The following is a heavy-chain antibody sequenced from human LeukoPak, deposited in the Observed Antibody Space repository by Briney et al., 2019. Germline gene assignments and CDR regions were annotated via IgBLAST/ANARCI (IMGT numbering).Heavy chain of an antibody. CDR2: NSGSGGST. D-gene: IGHD2-8*01. J-gene: IGHJ4*02. Sequence: GGSLTLFCGPWGHIFNSCPERGRRDAREGGGVGVSTNSGSGGSTYYADTEKARFTIRRDNPKNTVYLQMKSLRAGDAGVYYCAKDRSGINDVCHCDCDYWGQGTLVTVSS. CDR3: AKDRSGINDVCHCDCDY. CDR1: GHIFNSCP. V-gene: IGHV3-23*01.